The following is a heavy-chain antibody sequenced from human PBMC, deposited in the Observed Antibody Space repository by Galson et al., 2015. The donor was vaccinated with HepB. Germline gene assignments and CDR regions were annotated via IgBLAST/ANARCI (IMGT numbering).Heavy chain of an antibody. CDR3: ATERGDYYDSSGYLDY. Sequence: SVKVSCKVSGYTLTELSMHWVRQAPGKGLEWMGGFDPEDGETIYAQKFQGRVTMTEDTSTDTAYMELSSLRSEDTAVYYCATERGDYYDSSGYLDYWGQGTLVTVSS. J-gene: IGHJ4*02. D-gene: IGHD3-22*01. CDR2: FDPEDGET. CDR1: GYTLTELS. V-gene: IGHV1-24*01.